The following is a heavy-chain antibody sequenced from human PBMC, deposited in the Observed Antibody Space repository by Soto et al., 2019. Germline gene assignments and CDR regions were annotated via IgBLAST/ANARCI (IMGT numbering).Heavy chain of an antibody. Sequence: GGSLRLSFAASGITFSNYNMNWVRQAPGKGLEWVSSISGSSSYIYYADSVKGRFTISRDNAKNSLYLQMNSLRAEDTAVYYCARDVVVRGVFDYWGQGTQVTVSS. V-gene: IGHV3-21*01. CDR3: ARDVVVRGVFDY. J-gene: IGHJ4*02. CDR1: GITFSNYN. D-gene: IGHD3-10*01. CDR2: ISGSSSYI.